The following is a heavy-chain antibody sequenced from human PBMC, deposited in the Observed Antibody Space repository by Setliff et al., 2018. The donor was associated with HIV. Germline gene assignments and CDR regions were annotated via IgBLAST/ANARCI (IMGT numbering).Heavy chain of an antibody. CDR1: GDSISSNS. J-gene: IGHJ6*03. CDR2: ISYSGST. CDR3: ARGATLLPGYSDRWEYFYMDV. Sequence: ETLSLTCTVSGDSISSNSWSWIRQPPGGGLEFIGYISYSGSTNYNPSLKSRITISVDTSKNRFSLKLMSVTAADTAVYYCARGATLLPGYSDRWEYFYMDVWGKGTTVTVSS. V-gene: IGHV4-59*01. D-gene: IGHD5-12*01.